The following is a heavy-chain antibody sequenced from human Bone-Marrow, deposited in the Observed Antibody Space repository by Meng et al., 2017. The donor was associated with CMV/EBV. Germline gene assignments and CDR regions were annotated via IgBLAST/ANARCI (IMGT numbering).Heavy chain of an antibody. D-gene: IGHD6-13*01. Sequence: CKGSGYSFTSYWISWVRQMPGKGLEWMGRIDPSDSYTNYSPSFQGHVTISADKPISTAYLQWSSLKASDTAMYYCARHSSSSWPLDYWGQGTLVTVSS. CDR1: GYSFTSYW. CDR2: IDPSDSYT. J-gene: IGHJ4*02. V-gene: IGHV5-10-1*01. CDR3: ARHSSSSWPLDY.